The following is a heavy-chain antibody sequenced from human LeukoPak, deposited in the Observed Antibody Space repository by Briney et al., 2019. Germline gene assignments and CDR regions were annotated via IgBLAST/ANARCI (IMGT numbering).Heavy chain of an antibody. Sequence: SETLSPTCTVSGGSISSGSYYWSRIRQPAGKGLEWIGRIYTSGSTNYNPSLKSRATISVDTSKNQFSLKLSSVTAADTAVYYCARLRLWFDYWGQGTLVTVSS. V-gene: IGHV4-61*02. CDR3: ARLRLWFDY. CDR1: GGSISSGSYY. D-gene: IGHD5-18*01. CDR2: IYTSGST. J-gene: IGHJ4*02.